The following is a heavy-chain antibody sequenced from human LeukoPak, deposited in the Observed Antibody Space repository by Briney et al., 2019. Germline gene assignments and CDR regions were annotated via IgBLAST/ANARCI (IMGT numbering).Heavy chain of an antibody. CDR3: AQGDSYYDFLLAV. CDR2: ISGSGAKT. V-gene: IGHV3-23*01. CDR1: GFTFRSYA. D-gene: IGHD3-3*01. Sequence: GGSLRLSCEVSGFTFRSYAMTWVRQAPGQGLGWVSAISGSGAKTYYADSVKGRFTISRDNSRNTLYSQMNSSIAEETAVYYWAQGDSYYDFLLAVWGQGTMVTVSS. J-gene: IGHJ3*01.